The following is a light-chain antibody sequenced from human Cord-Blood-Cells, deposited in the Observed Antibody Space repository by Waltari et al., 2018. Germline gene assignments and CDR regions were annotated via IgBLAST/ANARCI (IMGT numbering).Light chain of an antibody. CDR1: QSVSSY. CDR3: QQRRDWPPFT. V-gene: IGKV3-11*01. J-gene: IGKJ3*01. CDR2: DAS. Sequence: EIVLTQSPATLSLSPGARATLTCRASQSVSSYLAWYQQKPGQAPRLLIYDASNRATGIPARFSGSGSGTDFTLTISSLEPEDFAVYYCQQRRDWPPFTFGPGTKVDIK.